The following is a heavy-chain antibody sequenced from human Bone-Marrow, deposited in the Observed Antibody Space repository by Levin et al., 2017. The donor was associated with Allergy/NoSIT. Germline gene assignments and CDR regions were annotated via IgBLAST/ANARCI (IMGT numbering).Heavy chain of an antibody. CDR1: GYTFSTYG. V-gene: IGHV1-18*01. CDR2: ISTDNRKT. CDR3: TRDSVELRIIADAFDV. D-gene: IGHD3-16*02. Sequence: GESLKISCKASGYTFSTYGISWVRQAPGQGLEWVGWISTDNRKTHNAHEFQGRVTMTADTSTRTAYMELRSLRSDDTAVYYCTRDSVELRIIADAFDVWGQGTMVTVSS. J-gene: IGHJ3*01.